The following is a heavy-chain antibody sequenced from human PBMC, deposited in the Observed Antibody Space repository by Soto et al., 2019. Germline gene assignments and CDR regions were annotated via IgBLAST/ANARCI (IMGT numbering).Heavy chain of an antibody. CDR3: ARGPTNIVVVPAATRGVFDY. CDR1: GGTFSSYA. Sequence: GASVKVSCKASGGTFSSYAISWVRQAPGQGLEWMGGIIPIFGTANYAQKFQGRVTITADESTSTAYTELSSLRSEDTAVYYCARGPTNIVVVPAATRGVFDYWGQGTLVTVSS. D-gene: IGHD2-2*01. V-gene: IGHV1-69*13. CDR2: IIPIFGTA. J-gene: IGHJ4*02.